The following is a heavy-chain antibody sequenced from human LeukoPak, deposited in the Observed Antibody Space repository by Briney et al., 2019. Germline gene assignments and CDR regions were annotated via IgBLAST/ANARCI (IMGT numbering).Heavy chain of an antibody. CDR1: GFTYSNYA. V-gene: IGHV3-23*01. CDR2: ISGDGDNT. CDR3: AKGAYTYGKSPYDY. Sequence: GGSLRLSCTASGFTYSNYAMSWVRQAPGKGLEWVALISGDGDNTYHADSVKGRFTISRDNSKNTLYLQMSGLRAEDTAVYYCAKGAYTYGKSPYDYWGQGTLVTVSS. J-gene: IGHJ4*02. D-gene: IGHD5-18*01.